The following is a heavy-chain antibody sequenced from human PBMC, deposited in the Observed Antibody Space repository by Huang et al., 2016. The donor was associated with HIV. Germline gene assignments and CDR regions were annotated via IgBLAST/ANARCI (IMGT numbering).Heavy chain of an antibody. CDR3: ASLVVPAAISADY. CDR2: ISSSSSTI. CDR1: GFTFSSYS. V-gene: IGHV3-48*01. D-gene: IGHD2-2*01. J-gene: IGHJ4*02. Sequence: EVQLVESGGGLVQPGGSLRLSCAASGFTFSSYSMNWVRQAPGKGLELVSYISSSSSTIYYADSVKGRFTISRDNAKNSLYLQMNSLRAEDTAVYYCASLVVPAAISADYWGQGTLVTVSS.